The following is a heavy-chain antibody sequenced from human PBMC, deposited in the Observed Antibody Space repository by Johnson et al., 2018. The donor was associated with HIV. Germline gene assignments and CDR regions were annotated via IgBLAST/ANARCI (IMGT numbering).Heavy chain of an antibody. Sequence: QVQLVESGGGVVQPGRSLRLSCAASGFTFSSYAMTWVRQAPGKGLEWVAFIRYDGGNKYYSDSVKGRFTISRDNSKNTLYLQMNSLRPEDTAVYYCARGVVGVLSNALDIWGQGTMVSVSS. CDR3: ARGVVGVLSNALDI. V-gene: IGHV3-30*03. D-gene: IGHD3-16*01. J-gene: IGHJ3*02. CDR1: GFTFSSYA. CDR2: IRYDGGNK.